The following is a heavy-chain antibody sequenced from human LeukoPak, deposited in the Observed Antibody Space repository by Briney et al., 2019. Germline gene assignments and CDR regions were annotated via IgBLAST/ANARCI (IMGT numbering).Heavy chain of an antibody. CDR1: GYTFTSYY. D-gene: IGHD3-22*01. CDR3: ASAGGGNYYDSSGYWSWLDP. V-gene: IGHV1-46*01. J-gene: IGHJ5*02. CDR2: INPSGGST. Sequence: ASVNVSCKASGYTFTSYYMHWVRQAPGQGLEWMGIINPSGGSTIYAQKFQGRVTMTRDMSTSTVYMELSSLRSEDTAVYYCASAGGGNYYDSSGYWSWLDPWGQGTLVSVSS.